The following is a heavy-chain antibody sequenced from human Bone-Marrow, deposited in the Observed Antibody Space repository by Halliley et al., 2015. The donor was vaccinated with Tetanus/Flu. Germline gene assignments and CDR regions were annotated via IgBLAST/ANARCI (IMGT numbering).Heavy chain of an antibody. V-gene: IGHV3-48*03. CDR2: ISGSGETI. D-gene: IGHD2-8*01. Sequence: LEWVSFISGSGETIYYADSVKGRFTISRDDAKESLYLQMISLRAEDTAIYYCARDFRWSYGMDVWGRGTTFTVSS. J-gene: IGHJ6*02. CDR3: ARDFRWSYGMDV.